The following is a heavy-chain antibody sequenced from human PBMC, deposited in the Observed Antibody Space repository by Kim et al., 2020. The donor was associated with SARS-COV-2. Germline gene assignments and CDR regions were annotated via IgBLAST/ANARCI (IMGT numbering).Heavy chain of an antibody. CDR3: AKIPLGYCSGADCYTVY. Sequence: VRGRITITRDTSKNTLYLQINSLRAEDTALYYCAKIPLGYCSGADCYTVYWGQGTLVTVSS. V-gene: IGHV3-23*01. D-gene: IGHD2-2*02. J-gene: IGHJ4*02.